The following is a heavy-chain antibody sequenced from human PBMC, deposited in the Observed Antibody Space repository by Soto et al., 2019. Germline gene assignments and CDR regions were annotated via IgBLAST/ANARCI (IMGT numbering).Heavy chain of an antibody. Sequence: PGGSLRLSCAASGFTFYSYGMHWVRQAPGKGLEWVAVIWYDGSNKQYADSVKGRFTISRDNSKNTLYLQMNSLRAEDTAVYYCARDRVAVAEDSYYYGMDVWGQGTTVTVPS. V-gene: IGHV3-33*01. CDR1: GFTFYSYG. J-gene: IGHJ6*02. CDR3: ARDRVAVAEDSYYYGMDV. CDR2: IWYDGSNK. D-gene: IGHD6-19*01.